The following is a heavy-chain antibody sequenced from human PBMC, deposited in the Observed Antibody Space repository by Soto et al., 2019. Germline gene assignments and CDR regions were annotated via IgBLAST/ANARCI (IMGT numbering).Heavy chain of an antibody. CDR1: GGSISSSSYY. CDR3: ARSPQNYDILTGYYSNAFDI. D-gene: IGHD3-9*01. V-gene: IGHV4-39*07. J-gene: IGHJ3*02. Sequence: SETLSLTCTVSGGSISSSSYYWGWIRQPTGKGLEWIGSIYYSGSTNYNPSLKSRVTISVDTSKNQFSLKLSSVTAADTAVYYCARSPQNYDILTGYYSNAFDIWGQGTMVTVSS. CDR2: IYYSGST.